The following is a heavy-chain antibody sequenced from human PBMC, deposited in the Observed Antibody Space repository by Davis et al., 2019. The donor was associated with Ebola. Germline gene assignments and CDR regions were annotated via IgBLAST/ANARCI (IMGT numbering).Heavy chain of an antibody. CDR1: GFSFRDAW. CDR3: ISDPYRRKPLEDLDY. J-gene: IGHJ4*02. Sequence: PGGSLRLSCVASGFSFRDAWMGWVRQAPAKGLTWVGRIRSESAGGTANYATPVKGRFTLSRDDSKNTLYLQMDRLTAEDTAVYYCISDPYRRKPLEDLDYRGQGTMVTVSS. D-gene: IGHD1-26*01. V-gene: IGHV3-15*01. CDR2: IRSESAGGTA.